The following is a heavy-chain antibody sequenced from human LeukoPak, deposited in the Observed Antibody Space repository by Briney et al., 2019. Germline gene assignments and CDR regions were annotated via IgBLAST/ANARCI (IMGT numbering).Heavy chain of an antibody. V-gene: IGHV3-7*01. Sequence: PGGSLRLSCAASGLTFSRFWMIWIRQAPGKGLEWVATINEDSNEKWYADSVKGRFTISRDNARNSLYLQMNSLRAEDTAVYYCATLSYRRFDYWGQGALVTVSS. CDR2: INEDSNEK. CDR3: ATLSYRRFDY. J-gene: IGHJ4*02. CDR1: GLTFSRFW. D-gene: IGHD1-14*01.